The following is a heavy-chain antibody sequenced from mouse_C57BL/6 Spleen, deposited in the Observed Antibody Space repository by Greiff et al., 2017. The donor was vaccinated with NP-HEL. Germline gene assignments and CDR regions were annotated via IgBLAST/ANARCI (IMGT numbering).Heavy chain of an antibody. CDR1: GFSLTSYG. Sequence: QVQLKESGPGLVQPSQSLSITCTVSGFSLTSYGVHWVRQSPGKGLEWLGVIWSGGSKDYNAAFISRLIISKDNSKSQVFFKMNSLQADDTAIYYCAIKGYDYDGSFAYWGQGTLVTVSS. CDR2: IWSGGSK. J-gene: IGHJ3*01. D-gene: IGHD2-4*01. V-gene: IGHV2-2*01. CDR3: AIKGYDYDGSFAY.